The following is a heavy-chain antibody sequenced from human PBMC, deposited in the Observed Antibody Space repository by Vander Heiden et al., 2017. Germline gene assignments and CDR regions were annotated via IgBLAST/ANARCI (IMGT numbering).Heavy chain of an antibody. CDR2: IRSKTDCGTT. CDR1: GFIFNNAW. J-gene: IGHJ4*02. Sequence: EVQLVESGGGLVKPGGSLRLSCSAPGFIFNNAWMSWVRQAPGEGLEWVGRIRSKTDCGTTDYAAPVKDRFTISRDDSKNTLYLQIDSLKTEDTAVYYCVADREGSCCYNYWGQGTLVTVSS. V-gene: IGHV3-15*01. CDR3: VADREGSCCYNY. D-gene: IGHD2-15*01.